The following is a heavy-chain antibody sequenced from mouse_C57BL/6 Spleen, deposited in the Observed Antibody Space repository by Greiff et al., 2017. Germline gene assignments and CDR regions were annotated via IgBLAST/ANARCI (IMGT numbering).Heavy chain of an antibody. CDR1: GFSLTSYG. J-gene: IGHJ4*01. D-gene: IGHD2-5*01. CDR3: ARFYYSNFDYYAMDY. V-gene: IGHV2-2*01. CDR2: IWSGGST. Sequence: QVQLQQSGPGLVQPSQCLSITCTVSGFSLTSYGVHWVRQSPGKGLEWLGVIWSGGSTDYNAAFISRLSISKDNSKSHVFFKMNSLQADDTAIYYCARFYYSNFDYYAMDYWGQGTSVTVSS.